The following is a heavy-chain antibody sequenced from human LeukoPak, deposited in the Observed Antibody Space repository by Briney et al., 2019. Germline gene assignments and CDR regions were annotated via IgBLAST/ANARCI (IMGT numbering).Heavy chain of an antibody. Sequence: GGSLRLSCAASGFTFSSYWMHWVRQAPGKGLVWVSRINSDGSSTSYADSVKGRFTISRDNAKNTLYLQMNSLRAEDTAVYYCARTGGVTMRGSFDYWGQGTLVTVSS. J-gene: IGHJ4*02. CDR1: GFTFSSYW. V-gene: IGHV3-74*01. CDR2: INSDGSST. D-gene: IGHD3-16*01. CDR3: ARTGGVTMRGSFDY.